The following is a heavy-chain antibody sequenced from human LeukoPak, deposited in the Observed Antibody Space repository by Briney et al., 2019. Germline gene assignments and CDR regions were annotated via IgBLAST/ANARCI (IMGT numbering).Heavy chain of an antibody. V-gene: IGHV3-53*01. CDR3: AREGNYYDSSGLDY. CDR1: GFTVSSNY. CDR2: IYSGGST. D-gene: IGHD3-22*01. J-gene: IGHJ4*02. Sequence: QSGGSLRLSCAASGFTVSSNYMSWVRQAPGKGLEWVSVIYSGGSTYYADSVKGRFTISRDNSKNTLYLQMNSLRAEDTAVYYCAREGNYYDSSGLDYWGQGTLVTVSS.